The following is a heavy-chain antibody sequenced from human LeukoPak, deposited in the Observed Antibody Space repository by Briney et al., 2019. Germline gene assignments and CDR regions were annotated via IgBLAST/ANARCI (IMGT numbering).Heavy chain of an antibody. J-gene: IGHJ5*02. CDR1: GDSISSYY. V-gene: IGHV4-59*08. CDR3: AAGAWFGEAS. Sequence: PSEILSLTCTVSGDSISSYYWSWIRQPPGKGLEWIGYIYYSGSTNYNPSLKSRVTISVDTSKNQFSLKLSSVTAADTAVYYCAAGAWFGEASWGQGTLVTVSS. CDR2: IYYSGST. D-gene: IGHD3-10*01.